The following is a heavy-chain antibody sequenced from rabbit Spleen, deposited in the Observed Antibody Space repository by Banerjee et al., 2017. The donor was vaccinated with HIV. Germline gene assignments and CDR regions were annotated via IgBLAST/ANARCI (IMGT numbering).Heavy chain of an antibody. J-gene: IGHJ4*01. D-gene: IGHD8-1*01. V-gene: IGHV1S45*01. Sequence: QEQLEESGGDLVKPEGSLTLTCTASGFSFSSSYWICWVRQAPGKGLEWVACIYPGDGTTGYASWAKGRFTISKTSSTTVTLQMTSLTAADTATYFCASDTGSNYNFWLWGPGTLVTVS. CDR1: GFSFSSSYW. CDR2: IYPGDGTT. CDR3: ASDTGSNYNFWL.